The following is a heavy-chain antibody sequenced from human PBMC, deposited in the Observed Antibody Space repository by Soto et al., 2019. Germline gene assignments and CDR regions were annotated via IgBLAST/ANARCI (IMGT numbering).Heavy chain of an antibody. V-gene: IGHV1-69*01. J-gene: IGHJ6*02. Sequence: QVQLVQSGAEVKKPGSSVKVSCKASGGTFSSYAISWVRQAPGQGLEWMGGIIPIFGTANYAQKFQGRVTITADESTSTAYMELSSLRSEYTAVYYCARGDYPRSYYYDYGMDVWAQGTTVTVSS. CDR3: ARGDYPRSYYYDYGMDV. CDR2: IIPIFGTA. CDR1: GGTFSSYA. D-gene: IGHD4-17*01.